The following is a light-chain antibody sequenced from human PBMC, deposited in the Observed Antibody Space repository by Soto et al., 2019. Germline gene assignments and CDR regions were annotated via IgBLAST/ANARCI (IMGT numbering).Light chain of an antibody. J-gene: IGKJ5*01. CDR2: AAS. Sequence: DIQMTQSPSSLSASVVDRVTITCRASQSISSYLNWYQQKPGKAPKLLIYAASSLQSGVPSRFSGSGSGKEFTLTISSLQPDDFATYYCKQYNSPVNFGQGTRLEIK. CDR3: KQYNSPVN. CDR1: QSISSY. V-gene: IGKV1-39*01.